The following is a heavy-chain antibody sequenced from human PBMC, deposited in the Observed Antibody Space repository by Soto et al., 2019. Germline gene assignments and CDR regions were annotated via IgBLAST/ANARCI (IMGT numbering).Heavy chain of an antibody. V-gene: IGHV1-2*04. CDR3: TRGAYYGSGTYPAYYFDS. CDR2: INPNSGGT. Sequence: ASVKVSCKASGYTLTDYYIHWVRQAPGQGLEWMGWINPNSGGTNFAQKFRGWVTMTRDTSISTAYMELTSLKSDDTAVYYCTRGAYYGSGTYPAYYFDSWGQGTRVTVSS. CDR1: GYTLTDYY. D-gene: IGHD3-10*01. J-gene: IGHJ4*02.